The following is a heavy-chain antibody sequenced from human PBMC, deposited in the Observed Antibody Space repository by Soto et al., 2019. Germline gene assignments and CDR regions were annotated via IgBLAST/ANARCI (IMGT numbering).Heavy chain of an antibody. D-gene: IGHD3-3*01. CDR3: ASYPGFVGEYFQH. CDR1: GGSISSGDYY. J-gene: IGHJ1*01. CDR2: IYYSGST. V-gene: IGHV4-30-4*01. Sequence: PSETLSLTCTVSGGSISSGDYYWSWIRQPPGKGLEWIGYIYYSGSTYYNPSLKSRVTISVDTSKNQFSLKLSSVTAADTAVYYCASYPGFVGEYFQHWGQGTLVTVSS.